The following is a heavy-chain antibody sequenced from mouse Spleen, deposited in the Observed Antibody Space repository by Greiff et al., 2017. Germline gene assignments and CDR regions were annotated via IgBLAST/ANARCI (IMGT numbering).Heavy chain of an antibody. Sequence: DVKLQESGGDLVKPGGSLKLSCAASGFTFSSYGMSWVRQTPDKRLEWVATISSGGSYTYYPDSVKGRFTISRDNAKNTLYLQMSSLKSEDTAMYYCARVYDYWFAYWGQGTLVTVSA. V-gene: IGHV5-6*02. CDR1: GFTFSSYG. CDR2: ISSGGSYT. CDR3: ARVYDYWFAY. J-gene: IGHJ3*01. D-gene: IGHD2-4*01.